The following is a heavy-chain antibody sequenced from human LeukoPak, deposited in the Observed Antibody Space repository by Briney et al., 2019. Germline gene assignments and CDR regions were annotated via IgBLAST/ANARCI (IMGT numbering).Heavy chain of an antibody. CDR3: ARGPSGWPGVDY. Sequence: GGSLRLSCAGSGFIFNNYAMHWVRQPPGKGLEWVSGISWNSGRIDYADSVKGRFTISRDNAKNSLYLQMNSLRAEDTAVYYCARGPSGWPGVDYWGQGALVTVSA. CDR2: ISWNSGRI. D-gene: IGHD6-19*01. J-gene: IGHJ4*02. V-gene: IGHV3-9*01. CDR1: GFIFNNYA.